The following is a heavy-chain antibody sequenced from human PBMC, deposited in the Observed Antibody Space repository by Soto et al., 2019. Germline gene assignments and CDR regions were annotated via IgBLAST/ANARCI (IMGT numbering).Heavy chain of an antibody. V-gene: IGHV4-38-2*01. D-gene: IGHD1-26*01. CDR1: GYSISSGYY. J-gene: IGHJ4*02. CDR2: IYHSGST. CDR3: ARVGRYIVGATADY. Sequence: SETLSLTCAVSGYSISSGYYWGWIRQPPGKGLEWIESIYHSGSTYYNPSLKSRVTISVDTSKNQFSLKLSSVTAADTAVYYCARVGRYIVGATADYWGQGTLVTVSS.